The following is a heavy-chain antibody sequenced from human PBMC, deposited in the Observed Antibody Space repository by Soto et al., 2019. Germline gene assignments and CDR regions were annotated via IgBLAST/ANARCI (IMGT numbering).Heavy chain of an antibody. D-gene: IGHD3-3*01. CDR1: GGSFGNSA. J-gene: IGHJ4*02. CDR2: FIPVYRTL. Sequence: SVKISCKASGGSFGNSAINWVRQTPGQGLEWLGGFIPVYRTLNYAQKFQGRVTITADESTGTAYMTLSSLASDDTAVYYCATGVIWIGYFTIDSWGQGTRVTVSS. CDR3: ATGVIWIGYFTIDS. V-gene: IGHV1-69*13.